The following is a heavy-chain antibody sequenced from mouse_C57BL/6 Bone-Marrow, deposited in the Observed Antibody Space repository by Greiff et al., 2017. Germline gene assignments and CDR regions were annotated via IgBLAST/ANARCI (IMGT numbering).Heavy chain of an antibody. Sequence: VQRVESGAELVRPGASVKLSCTASGFNIKDDYMHWVKQRPEQGLEWIGWIDPENGDTEYASKFQGKATITVDTSSNTAYLQLSSLTSEDTAVYYCTRIAYWGQGTLVTVSA. V-gene: IGHV14-4*01. CDR2: IDPENGDT. CDR1: GFNIKDDY. J-gene: IGHJ3*01. CDR3: TRIAY.